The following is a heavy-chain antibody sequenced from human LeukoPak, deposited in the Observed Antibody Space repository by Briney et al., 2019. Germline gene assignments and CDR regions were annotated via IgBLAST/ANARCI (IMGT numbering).Heavy chain of an antibody. Sequence: ASVKVSCKASGYTFTGYYMHWVRQAPGQGLECMGWINPNRGGTQYAQNPQGRVTMTRDTSLSTAYMDLSRLRSDDTAVYNCAGVPAGIMVTTWGQGTLVTVSS. D-gene: IGHD4-17*01. V-gene: IGHV1-2*02. CDR1: GYTFTGYY. J-gene: IGHJ4*02. CDR3: AGVPAGIMVTT. CDR2: INPNRGGT.